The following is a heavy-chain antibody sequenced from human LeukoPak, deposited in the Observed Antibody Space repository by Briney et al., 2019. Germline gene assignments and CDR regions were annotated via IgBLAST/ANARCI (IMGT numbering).Heavy chain of an antibody. V-gene: IGHV4-59*01. Sequence: SETLSLTCTVSGGSINRYFWTWIRQPPGKGLEWIAYIYYSGTINYNPSLKSRVTISLDTSKNQVSLNLSSVTAADTAVYYCARLSQGSYSPLDYWGQGTLVTVSS. D-gene: IGHD1-26*01. J-gene: IGHJ4*02. CDR2: IYYSGTI. CDR3: ARLSQGSYSPLDY. CDR1: GGSINRYF.